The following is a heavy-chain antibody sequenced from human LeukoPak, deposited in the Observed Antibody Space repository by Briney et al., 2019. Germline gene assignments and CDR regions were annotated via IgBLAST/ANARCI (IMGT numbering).Heavy chain of an antibody. Sequence: PGGSLRLSCAASGFTFSSYAMSWVRQAPGKGLEWVSAISSSSISTYHADSVKGRFTISRDNSKNTLYLQMNSLRAEDTAIYYCAKEYVVAPAGTLAFDVWGQGTMVTVSS. D-gene: IGHD6-13*01. J-gene: IGHJ3*01. CDR3: AKEYVVAPAGTLAFDV. CDR2: ISSSSIST. V-gene: IGHV3-23*01. CDR1: GFTFSSYA.